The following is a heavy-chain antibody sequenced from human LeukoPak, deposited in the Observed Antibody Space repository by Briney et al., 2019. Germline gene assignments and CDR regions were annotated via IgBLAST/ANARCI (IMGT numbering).Heavy chain of an antibody. J-gene: IGHJ4*02. D-gene: IGHD2-2*01. CDR2: ISSSSSYI. CDR1: GFTFSSYS. V-gene: IGHV3-21*01. Sequence: GGSLRLSCAASGFTFSSYSMNWVRQAPGKGLEWVSSISSSSSYIYYADSVKGRFTISRDNAKNSLYLQMNSLRAEDTAVYYCAREALGYCSSTSCRLYYFDYWGQGTLVTVSS. CDR3: AREALGYCSSTSCRLYYFDY.